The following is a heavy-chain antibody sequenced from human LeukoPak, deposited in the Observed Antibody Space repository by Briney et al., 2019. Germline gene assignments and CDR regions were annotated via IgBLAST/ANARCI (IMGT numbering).Heavy chain of an antibody. J-gene: IGHJ5*02. CDR2: INHSGST. CDR1: GGSFSGYY. CDR3: ARRRVRGVINWFDP. V-gene: IGHV4-34*01. D-gene: IGHD3-10*01. Sequence: SETLSLTCAVYGGSFSGYYWSWIRQPPGKGLEWIGEINHSGSTNYNPSLKSRVTISVDTSKNQFSLKLSSVTAADTAVYYCARRRVRGVINWFDPWGQGTLVTVSS.